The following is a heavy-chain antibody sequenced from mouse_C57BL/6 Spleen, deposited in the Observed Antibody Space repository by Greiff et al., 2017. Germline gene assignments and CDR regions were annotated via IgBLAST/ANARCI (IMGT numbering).Heavy chain of an antibody. CDR2: IWSGGST. J-gene: IGHJ4*01. Sequence: QVQLKESGPGLVQPSQSLSITCTVSGFSLTSYGVHWVRQSPGKGLEWLGVIWSGGSTDYNAAFISRLSISKDNSKSQVFFKMNSLQADDTAIYYCARVITTVVDLAMDYWGQGTSVTVSS. D-gene: IGHD1-1*01. V-gene: IGHV2-2*01. CDR1: GFSLTSYG. CDR3: ARVITTVVDLAMDY.